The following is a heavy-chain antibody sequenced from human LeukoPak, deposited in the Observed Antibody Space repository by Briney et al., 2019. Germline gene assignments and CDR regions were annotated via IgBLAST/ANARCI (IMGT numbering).Heavy chain of an antibody. CDR2: IIPIFGTA. D-gene: IGHD2-2*01. CDR3: ARVRYQYFDY. CDR1: GGTFSSYA. J-gene: IGHJ4*02. V-gene: IGHV1-69*05. Sequence: EASVKVSCKASGGTFSSYAISWVRQAPGQGLEWMGGIIPIFGTANYAQKFQGRVTITTDESTSTAYMELSSLRSEDTAVYYCARVRYQYFDYWGQGTLVTVSS.